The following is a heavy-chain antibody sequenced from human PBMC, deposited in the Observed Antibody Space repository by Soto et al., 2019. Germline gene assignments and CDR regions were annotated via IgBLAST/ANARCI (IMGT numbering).Heavy chain of an antibody. V-gene: IGHV4-59*08. Sequence: SETLSLTCTVSGGSISSYYWSWIRQPPGKGLEWIGYIYYSGSTNYNPSLKSRVTISVDTSKNQFSLKLSSVTAADTAVYYCARQDWSSGWCVVFDYWGQGTLVTVSS. CDR2: IYYSGST. J-gene: IGHJ4*02. D-gene: IGHD6-19*01. CDR1: GGSISSYY. CDR3: ARQDWSSGWCVVFDY.